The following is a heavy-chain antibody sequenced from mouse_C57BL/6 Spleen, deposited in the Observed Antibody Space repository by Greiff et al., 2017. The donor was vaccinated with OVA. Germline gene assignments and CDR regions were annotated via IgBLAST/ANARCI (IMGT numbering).Heavy chain of an antibody. Sequence: DVKLQESGGGLVQPGGSLSLSCAASGFTFTDYYMSWVRHPPGKALEWLGFIRNKANGYTTEYSASVKGRFTISRDNSQSILYLQMNALRAEDSATYDCARYGGLYAMDYWGQGTSVTVSS. CDR3: ARYGGLYAMDY. V-gene: IGHV7-3*01. CDR2: IRNKANGYTT. CDR1: GFTFTDYY. J-gene: IGHJ4*01.